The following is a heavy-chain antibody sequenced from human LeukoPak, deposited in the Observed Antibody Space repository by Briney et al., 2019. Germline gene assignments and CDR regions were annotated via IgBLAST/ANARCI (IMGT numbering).Heavy chain of an antibody. Sequence: PGGSLRLSCAASGFTFTTRGMHWVRQAPGKGPQWVAFAGNDGRIKYNENSVEGRFTISRDNSKNTLYLQMNSLRPEDTAVYYCATTEGVTDKWFDPWGQGTQVTVSS. D-gene: IGHD2-8*01. CDR1: GFTFTTRG. CDR2: AGNDGRIK. V-gene: IGHV3-30*02. J-gene: IGHJ5*02. CDR3: ATTEGVTDKWFDP.